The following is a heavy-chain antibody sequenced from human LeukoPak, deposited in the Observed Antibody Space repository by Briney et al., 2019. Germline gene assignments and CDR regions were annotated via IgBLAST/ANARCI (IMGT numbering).Heavy chain of an antibody. D-gene: IGHD2-8*01. CDR1: GYTFTGCY. Sequence: ASVKVSCKASGYTFTGCYMHWVRQAPGQGLEWMGWINPSSGGTNYAQKFQGRVTMTRDTSISTAYMELSRLRSDDTAVYYCARVICTNGVCQLNWFDPWGQGTLVTVSS. CDR2: INPSSGGT. CDR3: ARVICTNGVCQLNWFDP. V-gene: IGHV1-2*02. J-gene: IGHJ5*02.